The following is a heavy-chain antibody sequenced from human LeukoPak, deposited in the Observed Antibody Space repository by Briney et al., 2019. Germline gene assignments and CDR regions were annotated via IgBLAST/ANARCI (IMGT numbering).Heavy chain of an antibody. CDR2: INPDGSTT. CDR3: ARGTALQDY. V-gene: IGHV3-74*01. CDR1: GFTFTSYW. J-gene: IGHJ4*02. Sequence: GGSVRLSCAASGFTFTSYWMHWVRQPPGKGLVWVSHINPDGSTTTYADSVKGRFTMSRDNAQNTPYLEMKSLRAEDTAVYYCARGTALQDYWGQGTLLGVPS. D-gene: IGHD2/OR15-2a*01.